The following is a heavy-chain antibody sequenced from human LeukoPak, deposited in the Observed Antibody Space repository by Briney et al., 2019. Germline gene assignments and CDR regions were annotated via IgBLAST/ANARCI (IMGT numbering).Heavy chain of an antibody. V-gene: IGHV3-30-3*01. CDR3: AREYYDFWSGYRFDY. D-gene: IGHD3-3*01. CDR2: ISYDGSNK. Sequence: GGSLRLSCAASGFTFSSYAMHWVRQAPGKGLEWVAVISYDGSNKYYADSVKGRFTISRDNSKNTLYLQMNSLRAEDTAVYYCAREYYDFWSGYRFDYWGQGTLVTVSS. CDR1: GFTFSSYA. J-gene: IGHJ4*02.